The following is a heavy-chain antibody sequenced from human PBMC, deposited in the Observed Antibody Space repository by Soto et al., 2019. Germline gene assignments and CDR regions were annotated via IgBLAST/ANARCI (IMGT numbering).Heavy chain of an antibody. J-gene: IGHJ5*02. V-gene: IGHV4-34*01. CDR1: GGSFSGYY. Sequence: SETLSLTCAVYGGSFSGYYWSWIRQPPGKGLEWFGEINHSGSTNYNPSLKSRVTISVDTSKNQFSLKLSSVTAADTAVYYCARATYYYGSGRGYNWFDPWGQGTLVTVSS. D-gene: IGHD3-10*01. CDR3: ARATYYYGSGRGYNWFDP. CDR2: INHSGST.